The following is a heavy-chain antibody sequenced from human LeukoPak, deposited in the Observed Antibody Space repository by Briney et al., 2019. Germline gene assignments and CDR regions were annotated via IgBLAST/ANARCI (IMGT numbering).Heavy chain of an antibody. Sequence: QPGGSLRLSCAASGFTVSSKHMNWVRQAPGKGPEWVSVIYPGGTSYYADSVKGRFTISRDTSKNTLHLEMNNLRAEDTAVYYCARTVVYYYDSSGPFDYWGQGTLVTVSS. CDR2: IYPGGTS. V-gene: IGHV3-53*01. D-gene: IGHD3-22*01. J-gene: IGHJ4*02. CDR3: ARTVVYYYDSSGPFDY. CDR1: GFTVSSKH.